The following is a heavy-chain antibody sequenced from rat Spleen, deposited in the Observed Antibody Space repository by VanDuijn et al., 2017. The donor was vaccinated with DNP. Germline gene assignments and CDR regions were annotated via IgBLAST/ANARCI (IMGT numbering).Heavy chain of an antibody. CDR1: GFTFSDYY. D-gene: IGHD1-3*01. CDR2: ISYDGSST. Sequence: EVQLVESDGGLVQPGRSLKLSCAASGFTFSDYYMAWVRQAPTKGLEWVATISYDGSSTYYRDSVKGRFTISRDNAKSTLYLQMDSLRSEDTATYYCARELPNYYVMDAWGQGASVTVSS. CDR3: ARELPNYYVMDA. V-gene: IGHV5-29*01. J-gene: IGHJ4*01.